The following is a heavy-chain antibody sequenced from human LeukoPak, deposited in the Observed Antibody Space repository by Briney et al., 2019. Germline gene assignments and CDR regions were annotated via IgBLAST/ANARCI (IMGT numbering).Heavy chain of an antibody. CDR1: GYTFTGYY. Sequence: ASVKVSCKASGYTFTGYYMHWVRQAPGQGLEWMGWINPNSGGTNYAQKFQGWVTMTRDTSISTAYMELSRLRSDDTAVYYCARGLGSGSLYDAFDIWGQGTMVTVSS. CDR3: ARGLGSGSLYDAFDI. CDR2: INPNSGGT. V-gene: IGHV1-2*04. J-gene: IGHJ3*02. D-gene: IGHD3-10*01.